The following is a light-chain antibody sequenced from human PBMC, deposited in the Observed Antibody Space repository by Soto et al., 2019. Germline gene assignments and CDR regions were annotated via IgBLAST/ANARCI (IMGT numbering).Light chain of an antibody. CDR1: QSVSSN. V-gene: IGKV3-15*01. CDR3: QQYNTWPLA. Sequence: DIVMTQSPATLSVSPGERATLSCRASQSVSSNLAWYQQKPGQAPRLLIYGATTRATGVPSRFSGSESGTEFTLAISSLQSEDFAVYYCQQYNTWPLAFGGGTRVEIK. CDR2: GAT. J-gene: IGKJ4*01.